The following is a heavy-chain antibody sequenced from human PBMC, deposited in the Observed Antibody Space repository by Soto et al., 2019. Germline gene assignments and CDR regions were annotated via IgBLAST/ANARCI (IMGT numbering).Heavy chain of an antibody. CDR2: ISGSGGST. V-gene: IGHV3-23*01. D-gene: IGHD1-1*01. CDR3: AKTSVRWAQQPNYFDY. CDR1: GFTFSSYA. J-gene: IGHJ4*02. Sequence: EVQLLESGGGLVQPGGSLRLSCAASGFTFSSYAMSWVRQAPGKGLEWVSAISGSGGSTYYADSVKGRFTISRDNSKNTLYLKMNSLRAEDTAVYYCAKTSVRWAQQPNYFDYWGQGTLVTVSS.